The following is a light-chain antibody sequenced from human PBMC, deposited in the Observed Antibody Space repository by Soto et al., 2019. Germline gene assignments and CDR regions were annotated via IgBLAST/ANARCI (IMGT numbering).Light chain of an antibody. J-gene: IGLJ2*01. CDR2: EVR. V-gene: IGLV2-14*01. Sequence: QSALTQPASVSGSPGQSITISCTGTSSDVGGYNHVSWYQQHPGKAPKLIIYEVRNRPSGVSNRLSGSKSGNTASLTISGLQADDEADYYCCSYAGSYTYVVFGGGTKLTVL. CDR1: SSDVGGYNH. CDR3: CSYAGSYTYVV.